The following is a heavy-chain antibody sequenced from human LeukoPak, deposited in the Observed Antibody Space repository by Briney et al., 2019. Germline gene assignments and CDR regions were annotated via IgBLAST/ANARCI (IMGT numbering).Heavy chain of an antibody. V-gene: IGHV3-23*01. CDR2: ISGRGYST. Sequence: GGSVRLSCAASGFTFSTYAMSWVRQAPGKGLEGVSSISGRGYSTYYAGSVEGRLTICRDNYKSTLFLKMISLRAEDTTVYSCAKYYYDSSGYYDAAPLDSWGQGTLVTVFS. J-gene: IGHJ4*02. D-gene: IGHD3-22*01. CDR1: GFTFSTYA. CDR3: AKYYYDSSGYYDAAPLDS.